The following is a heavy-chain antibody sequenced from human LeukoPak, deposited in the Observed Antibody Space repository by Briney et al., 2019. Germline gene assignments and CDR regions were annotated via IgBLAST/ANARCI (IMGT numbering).Heavy chain of an antibody. V-gene: IGHV3-21*01. CDR1: GFTFSSYS. CDR3: ARSGYCSGGSCLNWFDP. CDR2: ISSSSSYI. D-gene: IGHD2-15*01. Sequence: GGSLRLSCAASGFTFSSYSMNWVRRAPGKGLEWVSSISSSSSYIYYADSVKGRFTISRDNAKNSLYLQMNSLRAEDTAVYYCARSGYCSGGSCLNWFDPWGQGTLVTVSS. J-gene: IGHJ5*02.